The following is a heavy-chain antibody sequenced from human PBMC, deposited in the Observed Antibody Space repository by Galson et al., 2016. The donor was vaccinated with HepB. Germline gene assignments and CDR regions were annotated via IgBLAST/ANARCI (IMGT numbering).Heavy chain of an antibody. CDR2: IYYSGTI. V-gene: IGHV4-61*08. J-gene: IGHJ3*02. CDR3: ARETEFRRITIVGDAFDI. CDR1: GVSVDSGDYY. D-gene: IGHD3-9*01. Sequence: ETLSLTCSVSGVSVDSGDYYWIWIRQSPGKGLEWIGYIYYSGTINYNPSLKSRVSISLDTSKNQFSLNLSSVNAADTAVYYCARETEFRRITIVGDAFDIWGQGKTVIVSS.